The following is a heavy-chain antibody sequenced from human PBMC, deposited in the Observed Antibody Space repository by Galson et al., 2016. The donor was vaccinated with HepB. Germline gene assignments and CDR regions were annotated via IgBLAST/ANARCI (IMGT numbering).Heavy chain of an antibody. CDR2: IWYDGSNK. CDR3: AGVSVESGPDY. Sequence: SLRLSCAASGFTFSSYGMHWVRQAPGKGLEWVAVIWYDGSNKYYADSVKGRFTISRDNSKNTLYLQINSLRAEDTAVYYCAGVSVESGPDYWGQGTLGTVSS. D-gene: IGHD4-23*01. J-gene: IGHJ4*02. V-gene: IGHV3-33*01. CDR1: GFTFSSYG.